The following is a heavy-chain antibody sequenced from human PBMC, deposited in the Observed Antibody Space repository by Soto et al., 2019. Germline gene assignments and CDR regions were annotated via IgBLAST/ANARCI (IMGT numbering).Heavy chain of an antibody. CDR2: INGDGSEE. J-gene: IGHJ4*02. Sequence: EVQLVESGGVLVQPGGSLRVSCAASGFTFSTSWMNWVRQAPGKGPEWVANINGDGSEEYYVDSVRGRFTISRDNVKNSLFLQMNSLIAEDTAVYYCAAGFPPDYWGQGTLVTVSS. CDR1: GFTFSTSW. V-gene: IGHV3-7*01. CDR3: AAGFPPDY. D-gene: IGHD3-10*01.